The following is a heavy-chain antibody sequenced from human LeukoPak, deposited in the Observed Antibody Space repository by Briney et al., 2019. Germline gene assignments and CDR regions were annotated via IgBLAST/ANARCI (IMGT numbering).Heavy chain of an antibody. J-gene: IGHJ4*02. CDR3: AKGRRDYDSSGYYY. CDR2: ISYDGSNK. CDR1: GFTFSSYG. D-gene: IGHD3-22*01. V-gene: IGHV3-30*18. Sequence: GGSLRLSCAASGFTFSSYGMHWVRQAPGKGLEWVAVISYDGSNKYYADSVKGRFTISRDNSKNTLYLQMNSLRAEDTAVYYCAKGRRDYDSSGYYYWGRGTLVTVSS.